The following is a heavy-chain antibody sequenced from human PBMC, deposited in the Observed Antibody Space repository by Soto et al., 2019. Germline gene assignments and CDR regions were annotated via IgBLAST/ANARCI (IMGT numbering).Heavy chain of an antibody. D-gene: IGHD2-21*02. V-gene: IGHV1-69*13. CDR3: ARGEPYCGGDCYSGAFDI. J-gene: IGHJ3*02. CDR2: IIPIFGTA. CDR1: VGTFSSYA. Sequence: SVTVSCKASVGTFSSYAISWVRQAPGQGLEWMGGIIPIFGTANYAQKFQGRVTITADESTSTAYMELSSLRSEDTAVYYCARGEPYCGGDCYSGAFDIWGQGTMVTVSS.